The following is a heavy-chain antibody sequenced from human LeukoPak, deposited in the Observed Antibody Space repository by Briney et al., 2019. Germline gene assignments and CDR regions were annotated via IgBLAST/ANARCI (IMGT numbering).Heavy chain of an antibody. CDR1: GYTFTSYG. D-gene: IGHD5-24*01. J-gene: IGHJ4*02. V-gene: IGHV1-18*01. CDR2: ISAYNGNT. CDR3: ARAAKRDGYNRIDY. Sequence: ASVKVSCKASGYTFTSYGISWVRQAPGQGLEWMGWISAYNGNTNYAQKLQGRVTMTTDTSTSTAYMELRSLRSDDTAVYYCARAAKRDGYNRIDYWGQGTLVTVSS.